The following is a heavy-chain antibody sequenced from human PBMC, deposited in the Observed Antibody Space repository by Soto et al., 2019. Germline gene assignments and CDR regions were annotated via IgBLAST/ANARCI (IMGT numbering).Heavy chain of an antibody. J-gene: IGHJ4*02. D-gene: IGHD2-2*01. CDR2: INYIGST. CDR1: GSSITTYS. Sequence: SETLPLTCTVCGSSITTYSLSWIRQHTGKRLEWIVYINYIGSTNYNPSLKRRVTISVDTSKNQFSLNLSSVTAADTAVYYCARMALVPTGGYQYYFDYWGQGTLVTVS. CDR3: ARMALVPTGGYQYYFDY. V-gene: IGHV4-59*01.